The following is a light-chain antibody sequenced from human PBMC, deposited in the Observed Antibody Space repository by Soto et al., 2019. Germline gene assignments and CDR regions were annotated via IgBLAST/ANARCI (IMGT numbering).Light chain of an antibody. CDR2: AAS. V-gene: IGKV1-8*01. CDR1: QGISSY. CDR3: QHYYSYPIT. J-gene: IGKJ3*01. Sequence: AIRMTQSPSSLSASTGDRVTITCRASQGISSYLAWYQQKPGKAPKLLIYAASTLQSGVPSRFSGSGSGTDFTLNIRCLKSEDFATYYCQHYYSYPITFGTGNKVDIK.